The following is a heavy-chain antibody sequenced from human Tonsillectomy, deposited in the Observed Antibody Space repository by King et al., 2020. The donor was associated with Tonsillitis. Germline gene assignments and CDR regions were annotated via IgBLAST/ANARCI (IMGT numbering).Heavy chain of an antibody. CDR3: ASGFFYDSSGEAWFDP. CDR1: EYSFTRYY. J-gene: IGHJ5*02. D-gene: IGHD3-22*01. Sequence: VQLVESGAEVKKPGASVKVSCKASEYSFTRYYPHWVRQAPGQGLEWMGVINPSDGSTSYAQKFQGRVTITRDTSTSTIYMELNSLRSEDTAIYYCASGFFYDSSGEAWFDPWGQGTLVTVSS. V-gene: IGHV1-46*03. CDR2: INPSDGST.